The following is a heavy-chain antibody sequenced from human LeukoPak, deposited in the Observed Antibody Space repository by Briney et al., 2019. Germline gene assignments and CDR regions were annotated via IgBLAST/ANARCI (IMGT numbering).Heavy chain of an antibody. J-gene: IGHJ6*02. CDR3: ARHDPVGYYQRGMDV. CDR2: VHYSGIT. D-gene: IGHD2-15*01. V-gene: IGHV4-59*08. Sequence: SASLSLTCTVSGGSITGYFGGFIRQPPGEGLEFIAYVHYSGITLYNPSLLGRVTMSVDTSRNQFFLKLSSVTAADTAVYYCARHDPVGYYQRGMDVWGQGTTVIISS. CDR1: GGSITGYF.